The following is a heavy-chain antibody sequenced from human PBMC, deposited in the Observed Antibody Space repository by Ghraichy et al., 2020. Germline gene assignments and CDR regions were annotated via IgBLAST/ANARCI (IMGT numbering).Heavy chain of an antibody. V-gene: IGHV3-23*01. CDR3: AKNWGSED. J-gene: IGHJ4*02. CDR2: ISGSGDST. D-gene: IGHD7-27*01. CDR1: GFTFSSYA. Sequence: LTCAASGFTFSSYAMTWVRQAPGKGLEWVSAISGSGDSTYYADSVKGRFTISRDNSKNTLYLQMNSLRAEDTAVYYCAKNWGSEDWGQGTLVTVSS.